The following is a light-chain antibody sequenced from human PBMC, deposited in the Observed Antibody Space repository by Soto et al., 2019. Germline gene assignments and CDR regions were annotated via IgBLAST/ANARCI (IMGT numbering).Light chain of an antibody. CDR3: SSYTSSSTLSYV. Sequence: QSALTQPASVSGSPGQSITISCTGTSSDVGGYNYVSWYQQHPGKAPKLMIYDVSNRPSGVSNRFSGAKSGNTASLTISGLQAEDEPDYYCSSYTSSSTLSYVFGTGTKLTVL. V-gene: IGLV2-14*01. CDR2: DVS. CDR1: SSDVGGYNY. J-gene: IGLJ1*01.